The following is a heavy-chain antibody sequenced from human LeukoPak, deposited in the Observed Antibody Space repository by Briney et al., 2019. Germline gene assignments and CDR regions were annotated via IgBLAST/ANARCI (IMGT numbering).Heavy chain of an antibody. CDR3: AKDQQLVRYYYYMDV. D-gene: IGHD6-13*01. CDR2: ISGSGGST. J-gene: IGHJ6*03. CDR1: GFTFSSYA. Sequence: GGSLRLSCAASGFTFSSYAMSWVRQAPGKGLEWVSAISGSGGSTYYADSVKGRFTISRDNSKNTLYLQMNSLRAEDTAVYYCAKDQQLVRYYYYMDVWGKGTTVTVSS. V-gene: IGHV3-23*01.